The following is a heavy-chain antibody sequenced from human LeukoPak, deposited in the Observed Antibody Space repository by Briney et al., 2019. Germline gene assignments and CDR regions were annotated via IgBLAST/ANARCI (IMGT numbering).Heavy chain of an antibody. Sequence: PGGSLRLSCTASGFSFSSYNINWVRQAPGKGLEWVSYISRGSTTIYYADSLKGRFTISRDNAKNSLYLEMNSLRAEDTAVYYCAISSSDKYFDYWGQGTLVTVSS. J-gene: IGHJ4*02. V-gene: IGHV3-48*01. CDR2: ISRGSTTI. D-gene: IGHD6-25*01. CDR1: GFSFSSYN. CDR3: AISSSDKYFDY.